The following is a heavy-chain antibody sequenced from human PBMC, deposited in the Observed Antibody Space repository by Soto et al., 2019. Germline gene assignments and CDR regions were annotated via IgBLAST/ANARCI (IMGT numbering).Heavy chain of an antibody. Sequence: QVQLVEYGGGLVKPGGSLRLSCVASGFTFSDHYMSWIRQVPGKGLEWVSYIYSSDSTIYYADSVKGRFTISRDNAKNSGYLQMNSLRAEDTAVYYCARGHYGLDVWGQGTTVTVSS. CDR2: IYSSDSTI. J-gene: IGHJ6*02. V-gene: IGHV3-11*01. CDR3: ARGHYGLDV. CDR1: GFTFSDHY.